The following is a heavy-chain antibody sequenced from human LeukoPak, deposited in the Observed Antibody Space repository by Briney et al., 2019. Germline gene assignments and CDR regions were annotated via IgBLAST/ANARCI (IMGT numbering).Heavy chain of an antibody. Sequence: GGSLRLSCAASGFTVSSNYMSWVRQAPGKGLEWVSVIYSGGSTYYADSVKGRFTISRDNSKNTLYLQINSLRAEDTAVYYCAASLTGDYFDYWGQGTLVTVSS. J-gene: IGHJ4*02. V-gene: IGHV3-53*01. CDR2: IYSGGST. CDR1: GFTVSSNY. D-gene: IGHD7-27*01. CDR3: AASLTGDYFDY.